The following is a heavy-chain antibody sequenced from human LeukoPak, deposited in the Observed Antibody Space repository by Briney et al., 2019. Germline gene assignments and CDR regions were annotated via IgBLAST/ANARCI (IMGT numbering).Heavy chain of an antibody. V-gene: IGHV3-48*04. CDR1: GFTFSSDG. D-gene: IGHD2-2*01. CDR3: AKSQVWGVVPAAYDY. J-gene: IGHJ4*02. Sequence: PGGSLRLSCAASGFTFSSDGMHWVRQAPGKGLEWVSYISSSSSTIYYADSVKGRITISRDNAKNSLYLQMNSLRAEDTAVYYCAKSQVWGVVPAAYDYWGQGTLVTVSS. CDR2: ISSSSSTI.